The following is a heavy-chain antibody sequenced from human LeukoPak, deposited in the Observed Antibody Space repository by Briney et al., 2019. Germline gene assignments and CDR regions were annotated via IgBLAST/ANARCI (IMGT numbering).Heavy chain of an antibody. V-gene: IGHV3-74*01. Sequence: TGGSLRLSCVASGFTFSNYWMHWVRHTPGKGLVWVSHIDSDGTGTSYADSVKGRFTISRDNAKNTLYLQMNGLRAEDTAVYYCARDGILGSHDYWGQGTLVTVSS. J-gene: IGHJ4*02. CDR2: IDSDGTGT. CDR3: ARDGILGSHDY. CDR1: GFTFSNYW. D-gene: IGHD3-3*02.